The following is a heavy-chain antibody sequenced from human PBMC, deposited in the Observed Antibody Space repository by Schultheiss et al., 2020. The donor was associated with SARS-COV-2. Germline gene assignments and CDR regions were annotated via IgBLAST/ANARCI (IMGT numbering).Heavy chain of an antibody. J-gene: IGHJ4*02. CDR1: GFTFSSYS. Sequence: GGSLRLSCAASGFTFSSYSMNWVRQAPGKGLEWVSSISRNSDYIDYTNSVKGRFTISRDNSKNTLYLQMSSLRAEDTAVYYCARGYDILTGFDYWGQGTLVTVSS. CDR2: ISRNSDYI. D-gene: IGHD3-9*01. V-gene: IGHV3-21*01. CDR3: ARGYDILTGFDY.